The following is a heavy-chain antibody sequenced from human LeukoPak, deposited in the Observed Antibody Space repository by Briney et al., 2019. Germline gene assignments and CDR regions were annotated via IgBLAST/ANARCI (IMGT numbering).Heavy chain of an antibody. CDR3: ARLNSGWNYYFDY. CDR2: IYYSGST. D-gene: IGHD6-19*01. V-gene: IGHV4-39*01. Sequence: SETLSLTCTVSGGSTSRSSYYWGWVRQPPGKGLEWLGSIYYSGSTNYNPSLKSRVTISVDTSKNQFSLKLSSVIAADTATYYCARLNSGWNYYFDYWGQGTLVTVSS. J-gene: IGHJ4*02. CDR1: GGSTSRSSYY.